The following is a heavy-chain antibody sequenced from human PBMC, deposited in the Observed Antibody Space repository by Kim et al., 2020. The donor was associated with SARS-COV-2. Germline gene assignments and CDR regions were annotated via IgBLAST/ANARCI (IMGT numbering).Heavy chain of an antibody. D-gene: IGHD4-17*01. V-gene: IGHV3-23*01. J-gene: IGHJ4*02. CDR2: ISGSGVST. CDR1: GFTFSSYA. Sequence: GGSLRLSCAASGFTFSSYAMSWVRQAPGKGLEWVSAISGSGVSTYYADSVKGRFTISRDNSKNTLYLQMNSLRAEDTAVYYCAKDLSSGRSMTTVTYWGQGTLVTVSS. CDR3: AKDLSSGRSMTTVTY.